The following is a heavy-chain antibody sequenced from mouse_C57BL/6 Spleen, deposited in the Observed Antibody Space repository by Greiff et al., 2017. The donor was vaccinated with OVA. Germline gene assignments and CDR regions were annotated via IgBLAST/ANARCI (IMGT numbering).Heavy chain of an antibody. J-gene: IGHJ4*01. CDR3: ARSGDGYYYAMDY. Sequence: VQLQESGAELVRPGASVKLSCKASGYTFTSYGISWVKQRTGQGLEWIGEIYPRSGNTYYNEKFKGKATLTADKSSSTAYMELRSLTSEDSAVYFCARSGDGYYYAMDYWGQGTSVTVSS. CDR2: IYPRSGNT. CDR1: GYTFTSYG. D-gene: IGHD2-3*01. V-gene: IGHV1-81*01.